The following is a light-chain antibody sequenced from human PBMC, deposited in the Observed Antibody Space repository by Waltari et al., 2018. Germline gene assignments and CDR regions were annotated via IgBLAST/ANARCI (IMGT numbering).Light chain of an antibody. J-gene: IGLJ3*02. Sequence: QSVLSQPPAASGTPGQRVIISCSGTRSNIALNYVYWYQQLPGMAPKLLIYQNSQRPSGVPDRFSGSKSGTSASLAISGLRSEDEADYYCSAWDDSLSAWVFGGGTKLTVL. CDR3: SAWDDSLSAWV. CDR2: QNS. CDR1: RSNIALNY. V-gene: IGLV1-47*01.